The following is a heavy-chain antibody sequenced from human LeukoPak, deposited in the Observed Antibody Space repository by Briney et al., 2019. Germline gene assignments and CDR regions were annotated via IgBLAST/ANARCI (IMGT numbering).Heavy chain of an antibody. CDR1: GGTFSSYA. J-gene: IGHJ3*02. Sequence: ASVKVSCKASGGTFSSYAISWVRQAPGQGLEWMGGIIPIFGTANYAQKFQGRVTITADKSTSTAYMELSSLRSEDTAVYYCARSLQLLWFGELLWDAFDIWGQGTMVTVSS. D-gene: IGHD3-10*01. V-gene: IGHV1-69*06. CDR3: ARSLQLLWFGELLWDAFDI. CDR2: IIPIFGTA.